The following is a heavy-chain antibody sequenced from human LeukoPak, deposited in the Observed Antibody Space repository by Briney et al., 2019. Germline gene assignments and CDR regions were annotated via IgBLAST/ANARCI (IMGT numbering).Heavy chain of an antibody. Sequence: GGSLRLSCAASGFTFSSYAMSWVRQAPGKGLEWVSAISGSGGSTYYADSVKGQFTISRDNSKNTLYLQMNSLRAEDTAVYYCAKFSGGVVGATSPPDYWGQGTLVTVSS. V-gene: IGHV3-23*01. J-gene: IGHJ4*02. CDR1: GFTFSSYA. D-gene: IGHD1-26*01. CDR3: AKFSGGVVGATSPPDY. CDR2: ISGSGGST.